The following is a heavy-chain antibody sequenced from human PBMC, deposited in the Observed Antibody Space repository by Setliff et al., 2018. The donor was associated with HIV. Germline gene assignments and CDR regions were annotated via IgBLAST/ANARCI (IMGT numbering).Heavy chain of an antibody. Sequence: SETLSLTCTVSGGSMSPYYWSWIRQPPGKGLEWIGYIFSSGSTNYNPFLKSRVTISVDTSKNQFSLRLSSVTAADTAMYYCARHVGISIGGTRGDFDCWGQGTLVTVSS. D-gene: IGHD6-13*01. CDR2: IFSSGST. CDR3: ARHVGISIGGTRGDFDC. J-gene: IGHJ4*02. CDR1: GGSMSPYY. V-gene: IGHV4-4*09.